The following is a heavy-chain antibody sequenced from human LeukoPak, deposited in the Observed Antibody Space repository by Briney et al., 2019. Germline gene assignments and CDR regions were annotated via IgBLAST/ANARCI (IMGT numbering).Heavy chain of an antibody. CDR3: ARVGVDYSGNIIKYYFDY. V-gene: IGHV4-59*01. J-gene: IGHJ4*02. CDR1: GGSINNYY. Sequence: SETLSLTCTVSGGSINNYYWSWIRQPPGKGLEWIGYIHYSGSTNYNPSLRSRVTISVDMSKKQFSLKLRSVTAADTAVYYCARVGVDYSGNIIKYYFDYWGQGTLVTVSS. CDR2: IHYSGST. D-gene: IGHD4-23*01.